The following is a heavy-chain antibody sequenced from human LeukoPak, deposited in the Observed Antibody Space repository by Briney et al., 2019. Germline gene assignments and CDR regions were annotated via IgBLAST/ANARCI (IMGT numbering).Heavy chain of an antibody. J-gene: IGHJ3*02. CDR3: ARDRGGVVADAFDI. CDR1: GYTFTGYY. V-gene: IGHV1-2*02. CDR2: INPNSGGT. D-gene: IGHD2-15*01. Sequence: GASVKVSCKASGYTFTGYYMHWVRQAPGQGLEWMGWINPNSGGTNYAQKFQGRVTMTRDTSISTAYMELSRLRSDDTAVYYCARDRGGVVADAFDIWGQGTMVTVSS.